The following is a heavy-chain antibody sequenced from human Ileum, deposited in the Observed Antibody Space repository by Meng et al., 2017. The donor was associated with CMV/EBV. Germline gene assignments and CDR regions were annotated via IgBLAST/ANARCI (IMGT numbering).Heavy chain of an antibody. CDR1: GFSFSSYA. D-gene: IGHD2-15*01. Sequence: GESLKISCVASGFSFSSYAMTWVRQAPGRGLESVSIISGNGGVTYYADSVKGRFTISRDNSKNTVYLQMNSLRAEDTAVYYCAKDLRDIVVLVGARVHWGQGTLVTVSS. CDR3: AKDLRDIVVLVGARVH. V-gene: IGHV3-23*01. CDR2: ISGNGGVT. J-gene: IGHJ4*02.